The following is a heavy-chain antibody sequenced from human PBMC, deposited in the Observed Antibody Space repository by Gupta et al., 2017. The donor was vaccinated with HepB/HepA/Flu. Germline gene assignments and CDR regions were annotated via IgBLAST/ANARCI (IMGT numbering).Heavy chain of an antibody. J-gene: IGHJ5*02. Sequence: QVQLQESGPGLVKPSETLSLTCTVSGDSINSGDYYWSWIRQHPGKGLEWIGNIYYSGSTQYNPSRQGRVTISVDTAKSQVSLKLSSVTAAETAVYYCAIWHDYGSGSRWFDPWGQGTLVTVSS. D-gene: IGHD3-10*01. CDR3: AIWHDYGSGSRWFDP. CDR1: GDSINSGDYY. CDR2: IYYSGST. V-gene: IGHV4-31*03.